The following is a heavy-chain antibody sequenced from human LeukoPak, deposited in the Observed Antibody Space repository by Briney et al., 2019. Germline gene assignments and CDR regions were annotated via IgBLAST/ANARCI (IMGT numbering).Heavy chain of an antibody. V-gene: IGHV4-39*07. CDR2: IYYSGST. D-gene: IGHD2-15*01. Sequence: SETLSLTCTVSGGSISSSSYYWGWIRQPPGKGLEWIGSIYYSGSTYYNPSLKSRVTISVDTSKNQFSLKLSSVTAADTAVYYCARDLYSDYYYGMDVWGQGTTVTVSS. CDR3: ARDLYSDYYYGMDV. J-gene: IGHJ6*02. CDR1: GGSISSSSYY.